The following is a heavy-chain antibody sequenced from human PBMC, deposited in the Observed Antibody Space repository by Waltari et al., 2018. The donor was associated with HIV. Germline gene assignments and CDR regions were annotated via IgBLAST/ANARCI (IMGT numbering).Heavy chain of an antibody. Sequence: QVQLQESGPGLVKPSQTLSLTCTVSGGSISSGDFYWIWIRQHPEKGLEWIGYIKFGRGTYYNPSLNSRVSISGDTSKNQFSLKLSSVTAADTAVYHCARIRARGLFDYWGQGTLVTVSP. D-gene: IGHD4-17*01. CDR1: GGSISSGDFY. CDR2: IKFGRGT. J-gene: IGHJ4*02. CDR3: ARIRARGLFDY. V-gene: IGHV4-31*03.